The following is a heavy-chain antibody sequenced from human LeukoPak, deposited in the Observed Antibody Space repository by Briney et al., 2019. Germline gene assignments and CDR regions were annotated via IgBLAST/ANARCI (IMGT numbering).Heavy chain of an antibody. D-gene: IGHD6-19*01. CDR1: GFTFSSYA. Sequence: GGSLRLSCAASGFTFSSYAMSWVRQAPGKGLEWVSAISGSGGSTYYADSVKGRFTISRDNSKNTLYLQMSSLRAEDTAVYYCARDRSIAVAGIFDYWGQGTLVTVSS. J-gene: IGHJ4*02. CDR2: ISGSGGST. V-gene: IGHV3-23*01. CDR3: ARDRSIAVAGIFDY.